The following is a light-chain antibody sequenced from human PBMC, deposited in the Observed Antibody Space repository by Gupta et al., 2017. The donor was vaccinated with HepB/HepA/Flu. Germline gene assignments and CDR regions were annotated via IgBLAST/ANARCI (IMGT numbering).Light chain of an antibody. CDR3: SSYAGNNNLEV. V-gene: IGLV2-8*01. CDR1: SSDVGGYNY. J-gene: IGLJ1*01. Sequence: SALTQPPSASGSPGQSVTISCTGTSSDVGGYNYVSWYQQHPGKAPKLMIYEVSKRPSGVPDRFSGSKSGNTASLTVSGLQAEDEADYYCSSYAGNNNLEVFGTGTKVTVL. CDR2: EVS.